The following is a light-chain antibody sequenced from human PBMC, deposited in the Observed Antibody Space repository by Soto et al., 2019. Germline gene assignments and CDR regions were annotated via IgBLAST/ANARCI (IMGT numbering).Light chain of an antibody. J-gene: IGLJ3*02. Sequence: QSVLTQPASMSGSPGQSITISCTGTSDDVGGYDFVSWYQQHPGKVPRLIIYDFIKRPSGVSHRFSVYKSGNTASLTISGLQIEDEADYYCASYTSSSTYLFGGGTKLTVL. V-gene: IGLV2-14*03. CDR1: SDDVGGYDF. CDR3: ASYTSSSTYL. CDR2: DFI.